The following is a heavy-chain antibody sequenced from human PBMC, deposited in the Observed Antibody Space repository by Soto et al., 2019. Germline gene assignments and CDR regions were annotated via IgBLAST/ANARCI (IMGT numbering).Heavy chain of an antibody. CDR3: ATAKSTYASAYYVC. D-gene: IGHD1-26*01. Sequence: GGSLRLSCAASGFTFSSYAMSWVRQAPEKGLEWVSGINNSGGRTYYADSVKGRFTISRDNSKNTLYLQMNSLRAEDTAIYFCATAKSTYASAYYVCWGRGTEVTVSS. V-gene: IGHV3-23*01. J-gene: IGHJ4*02. CDR2: INNSGGRT. CDR1: GFTFSSYA.